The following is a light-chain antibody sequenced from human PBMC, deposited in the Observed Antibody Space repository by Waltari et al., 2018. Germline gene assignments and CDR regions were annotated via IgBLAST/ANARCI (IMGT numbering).Light chain of an antibody. CDR3: QQYGTSSYT. CDR1: QSVISTY. Sequence: ELVFTQSPGTLSLSPGERATLPCRACQSVISTYLGWYQQKPGQSPRRLIYGASSRTAGIPDRFSGSGSGTDFTLTISSLEPDDSAVYYCQQYGTSSYTFGQGTKLEIK. J-gene: IGKJ2*01. V-gene: IGKV3-20*01. CDR2: GAS.